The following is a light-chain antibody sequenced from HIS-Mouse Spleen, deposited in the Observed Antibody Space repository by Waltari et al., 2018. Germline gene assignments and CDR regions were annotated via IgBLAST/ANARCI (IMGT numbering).Light chain of an antibody. CDR2: DNN. J-gene: IGLJ3*02. Sequence: QSVLTPPPSVSAAPGQKVTISCSGSSSNLGNNYVYWYQQLPGTAPKLLIYDNNKRPSGIPDRFSGSKSGTSATLGITGLQTGDEADYYCGTWDSSLSAWVFGGGTKLTVL. CDR3: GTWDSSLSAWV. CDR1: SSNLGNNY. V-gene: IGLV1-51*01.